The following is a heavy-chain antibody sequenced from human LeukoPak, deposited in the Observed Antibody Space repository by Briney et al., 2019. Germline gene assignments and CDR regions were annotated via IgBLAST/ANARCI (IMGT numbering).Heavy chain of an antibody. CDR2: ISHDVSEK. D-gene: IGHD3-10*01. CDR1: GFSFSNYG. V-gene: IGHV3-30*18. CDR3: AKGVYGSRSTSLADV. J-gene: IGHJ4*02. Sequence: PGRSLRLSCVTSGFSFSNYGMHWVRQAPGKGREWAAVISHDVSEKYYADPVKGRFTISRDNSKNTLYLQVNSLRVEDTAVYYCAKGVYGSRSTSLADVWGQGTLVTVSS.